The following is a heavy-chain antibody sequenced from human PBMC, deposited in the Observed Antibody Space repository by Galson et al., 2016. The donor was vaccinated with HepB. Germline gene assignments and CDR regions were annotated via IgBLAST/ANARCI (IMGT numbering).Heavy chain of an antibody. CDR1: GFSLGDFA. D-gene: IGHD3-3*01. CDR3: TRDNGSGHSGYYVRGSRRVDQ. CDR2: IRTGRFGGTP. J-gene: IGHJ4*02. Sequence: SLRLSCAASGFSLGDFAVSWFRQTPGKGLEWVGLIRTGRFGGTPYYAASMEGRFAISRDDSQSTVYLEMNRLKVADTRVYCWTRDNGSGHSGYYVRGSRRVDQWGQGTLVSVSS. V-gene: IGHV3-49*03.